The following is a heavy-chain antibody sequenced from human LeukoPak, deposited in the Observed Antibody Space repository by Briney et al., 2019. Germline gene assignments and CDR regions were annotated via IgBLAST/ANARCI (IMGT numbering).Heavy chain of an antibody. CDR2: IYYSGST. V-gene: IGHV4-59*01. Sequence: PSETLSLTCTVSGGSISTYYWSWIRQPPGKGLEWIGRIYYSGSTNYNPSLKSRVIISVDTSKNQFSLRLSSMTAADTAVYYCARVHPVGYVNYWGQGTLVIVSS. J-gene: IGHJ4*02. CDR1: GGSISTYY. D-gene: IGHD5-12*01. CDR3: ARVHPVGYVNY.